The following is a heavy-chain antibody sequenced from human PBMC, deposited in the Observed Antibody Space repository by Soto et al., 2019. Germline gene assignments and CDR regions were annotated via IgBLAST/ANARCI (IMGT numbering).Heavy chain of an antibody. CDR1: GFTFSSYS. V-gene: IGHV3-48*02. Sequence: PGGSLRLSCAASGFTFSSYSLNWVRQAPGKGLEWVSYITSSGTTVYYADSVRGRFTISRDNAKNSLYLQMNSLRDDDTAVYYCARHIGAYYDNNGYPYFDYWGQGTRVTVSS. D-gene: IGHD3-22*01. J-gene: IGHJ4*02. CDR2: ITSSGTTV. CDR3: ARHIGAYYDNNGYPYFDY.